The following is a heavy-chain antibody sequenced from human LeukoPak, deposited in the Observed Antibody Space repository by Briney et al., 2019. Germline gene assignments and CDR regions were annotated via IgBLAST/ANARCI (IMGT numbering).Heavy chain of an antibody. CDR1: GYTLTELS. CDR3: ARDRQAPTHGIQLWPRSYSSGSAFDP. J-gene: IGHJ5*02. D-gene: IGHD5-18*01. V-gene: IGHV1-24*01. CDR2: FDPEDGET. Sequence: ASVKVSCKVSGYTLTELSMHWVRQAPGKGLEWMGGFDPEDGETIYAQKFQGRVTITADESTSTAYMELSSLRSEDTAVYYCARDRQAPTHGIQLWPRSYSSGSAFDPWGQGTLVTVSS.